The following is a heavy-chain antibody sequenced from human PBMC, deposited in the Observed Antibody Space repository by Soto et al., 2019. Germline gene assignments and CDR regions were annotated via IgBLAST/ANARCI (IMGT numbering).Heavy chain of an antibody. CDR2: IYPGDSDT. CDR3: ARVVVTANMDSNYFDY. Sequence: GESLKISCKGSGYSFTSYWIGWVRQMPGKGLEWMGIIYPGDSDTRYSPSFQGQVTISADKSISTAYLQWSSLKASDTAMYYCARVVVTANMDSNYFDYWGQGTLVTVSS. V-gene: IGHV5-51*01. J-gene: IGHJ4*02. D-gene: IGHD2-21*02. CDR1: GYSFTSYW.